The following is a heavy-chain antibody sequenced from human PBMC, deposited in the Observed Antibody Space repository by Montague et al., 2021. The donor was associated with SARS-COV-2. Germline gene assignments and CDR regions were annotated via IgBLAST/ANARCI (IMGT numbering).Heavy chain of an antibody. CDR3: ASTMIRGGLNWFDL. D-gene: IGHD3-10*01. V-gene: IGHV4-30-2*01. J-gene: IGHJ5*02. Sequence: TLSLTCAVSGASISNGGYTWSWIRRPPGKGLEWIGYIYQSGTTRYNPSLKSRVTMSMDKSKNQFSLQLTSVIAADTAVYFCASTMIRGGLNWFDLWGQGTMVTVSS. CDR1: GASISNGGYT. CDR2: IYQSGTT.